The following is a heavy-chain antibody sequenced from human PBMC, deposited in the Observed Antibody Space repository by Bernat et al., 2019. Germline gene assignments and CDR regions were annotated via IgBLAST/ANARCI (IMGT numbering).Heavy chain of an antibody. CDR3: ATYSGSSHQWYFDY. CDR1: GAYISSGHW. V-gene: IGHV4-4*02. J-gene: IGHJ4*02. CDR2: IYHSGST. D-gene: IGHD1-26*01. Sequence: QVQLQESGPGLVKPSGTLSLTCAVSGAYISSGHWWSWVRQPPGKGLEWIGEIYHSGSTNYNPSLKSRVTISVDKSENQFSLKLNSVTAADTAVYYCATYSGSSHQWYFDYWGQGTLVTVSS.